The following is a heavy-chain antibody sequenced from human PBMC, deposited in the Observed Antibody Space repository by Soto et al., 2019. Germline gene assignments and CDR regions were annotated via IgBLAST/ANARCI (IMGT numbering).Heavy chain of an antibody. D-gene: IGHD3-3*01. Sequence: SETLSLTCTVSGGSISSSNWWSWVRQPPGKGLEWIGEIYHSGSTYSNPSLKGRLTMSLDTSQNQFSLRLSSVTAADTALFYCARGTLAYDFARGYYPEAFDDWGQGTLVTVSS. V-gene: IGHV4-4*02. CDR3: ARGTLAYDFARGYYPEAFDD. J-gene: IGHJ4*02. CDR2: IYHSGST. CDR1: GGSISSSNW.